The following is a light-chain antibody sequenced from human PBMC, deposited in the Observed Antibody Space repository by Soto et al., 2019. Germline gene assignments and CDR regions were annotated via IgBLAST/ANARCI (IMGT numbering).Light chain of an antibody. CDR1: SSDVGGYNY. Sequence: ALTQPASVSGSPGQSITISCTGTSSDVGGYNYVSWYQQHPGKAPKLMIYEVSNRPSGVSNRFSGSKSGNTASLTISGLQAEDEADYYCSSYTSSSPLVFGGGTKVTVL. J-gene: IGLJ3*02. CDR3: SSYTSSSPLV. V-gene: IGLV2-14*01. CDR2: EVS.